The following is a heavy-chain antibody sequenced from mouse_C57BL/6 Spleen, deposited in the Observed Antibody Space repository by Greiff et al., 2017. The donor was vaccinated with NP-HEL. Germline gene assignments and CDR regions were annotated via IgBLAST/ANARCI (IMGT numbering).Heavy chain of an antibody. CDR1: GFNIKDDY. CDR2: IDPENADT. Sequence: VQLKESGAELVRPGASVKLSCTASGFNIKDDYMHWVKQRPEQGLEWIGWIDPENADTEYASKFQGKATITADTSSNTAYLQLSSLTSEDTAVYYCTTYYYGSSFDYWGQGTTLTVSS. V-gene: IGHV14-4*01. CDR3: TTYYYGSSFDY. J-gene: IGHJ2*01. D-gene: IGHD1-1*01.